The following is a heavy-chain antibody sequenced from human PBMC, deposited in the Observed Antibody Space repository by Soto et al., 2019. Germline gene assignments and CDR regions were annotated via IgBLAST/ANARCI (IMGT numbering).Heavy chain of an antibody. J-gene: IGHJ6*02. CDR1: GGTFSSYA. D-gene: IGHD2-2*01. V-gene: IGHV1-69*13. CDR3: AREGEDIVVVQAATNLLYYYYGMDV. Sequence: GASVKVSSKASGGTFSSYAISWVRQAPRQGLEWMGGIIPIFGTANYAQKFQGRVTITAGESTSTAYMELSSLRSEDTAVYYCAREGEDIVVVQAATNLLYYYYGMDVWGQGTTVTVPS. CDR2: IIPIFGTA.